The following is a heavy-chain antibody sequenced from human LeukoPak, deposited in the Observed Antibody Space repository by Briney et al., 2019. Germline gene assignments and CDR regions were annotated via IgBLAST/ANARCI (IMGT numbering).Heavy chain of an antibody. V-gene: IGHV3-23*01. CDR1: GFTFSSYA. Sequence: GGSLRLSCAASGFTFSSYAMTWVRQAPGKGLKWVSTFSGSGGDTYYADSVKGRFTISRDNSKNTLYLQMNSLGAEDTAVYYCAKDGADYGFFDYWGQGTLVTVSS. CDR2: FSGSGGDT. J-gene: IGHJ4*02. D-gene: IGHD4-17*01. CDR3: AKDGADYGFFDY.